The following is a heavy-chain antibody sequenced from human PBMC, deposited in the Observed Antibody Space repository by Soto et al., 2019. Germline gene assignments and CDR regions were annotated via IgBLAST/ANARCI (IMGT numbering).Heavy chain of an antibody. CDR2: IYYSGTT. Sequence: SETLSLTCTVFGYSINSGGDYWTWIRQHPGKGLEWIGNIYYSGTTHYNPSLKSRVTISADTSKNQFSLKLTSVTAADTAVFYCARGPYNWTRAGYYSYGMDVWGQGTKVT. V-gene: IGHV4-31*03. CDR3: ARGPYNWTRAGYYSYGMDV. CDR1: GYSINSGGDY. D-gene: IGHD1-20*01. J-gene: IGHJ6*02.